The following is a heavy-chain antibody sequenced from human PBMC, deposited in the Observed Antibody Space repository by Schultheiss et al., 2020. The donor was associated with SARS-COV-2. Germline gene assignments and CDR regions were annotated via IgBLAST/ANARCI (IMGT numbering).Heavy chain of an antibody. D-gene: IGHD5-18*01. Sequence: GGSLRLSCAASGFTFSSYAMSWVRQAPGKGLEWVSAISGSGTSTYYADSVKGRFTISRDNAKNSLYLQMNSLRAEDTAVYYCARDGTQLWSYYYYYYMDVWGKGTTVTVSS. J-gene: IGHJ6*03. V-gene: IGHV3-23*01. CDR3: ARDGTQLWSYYYYYYMDV. CDR1: GFTFSSYA. CDR2: ISGSGTST.